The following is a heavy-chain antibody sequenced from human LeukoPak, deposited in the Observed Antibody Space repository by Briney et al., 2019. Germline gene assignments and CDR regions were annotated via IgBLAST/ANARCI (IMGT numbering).Heavy chain of an antibody. CDR1: GYSISSGYY. J-gene: IGHJ5*02. Sequence: SETLSLTCAVSGYSISSGYYWGWIRQPPGKGLEWIGSIYYSGSTYYNPSLKSRVTISVDTSKNQFSLKLSSVTAADTAVYYCARIAGRGGWFDPWGQGTLVTVSS. CDR3: ARIAGRGGWFDP. CDR2: IYYSGST. V-gene: IGHV4-38-2*01. D-gene: IGHD6-13*01.